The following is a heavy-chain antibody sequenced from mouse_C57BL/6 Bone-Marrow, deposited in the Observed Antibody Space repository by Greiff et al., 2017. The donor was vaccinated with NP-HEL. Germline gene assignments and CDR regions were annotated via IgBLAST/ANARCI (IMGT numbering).Heavy chain of an antibody. J-gene: IGHJ3*01. CDR2: ISSGSSTI. CDR3: ARLYDYGAWFAY. V-gene: IGHV5-17*01. Sequence: EVKLMESGGGLVKPGGSLKLSCAASGFTFSDYGMHWVRPAPEKGLEWVAYISSGSSTIYYADTVKGRFTISRDNAKNTLFLQMTSLRSEDTAMYYCARLYDYGAWFAYWGQGTLVTVSA. D-gene: IGHD2-4*01. CDR1: GFTFSDYG.